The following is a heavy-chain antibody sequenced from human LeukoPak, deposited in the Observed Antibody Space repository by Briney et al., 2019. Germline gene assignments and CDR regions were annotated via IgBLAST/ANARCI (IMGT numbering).Heavy chain of an antibody. CDR2: IYTSGST. D-gene: IGHD6-13*01. CDR3: AGGPSIAAAGTSIDY. J-gene: IGHJ4*02. V-gene: IGHV4-4*09. CDR1: GGSISSYY. Sequence: SETLSLTCTVSGGSISSYYWSWIRQPPGKGLEWIGYIYTSGSTNYNPSLKSRVTISVDTSKNQFSLKLSSVTAADTAVYYCAGGPSIAAAGTSIDYWGQGTLVTVSS.